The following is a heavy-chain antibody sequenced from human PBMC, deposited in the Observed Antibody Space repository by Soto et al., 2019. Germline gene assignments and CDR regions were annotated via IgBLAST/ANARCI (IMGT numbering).Heavy chain of an antibody. CDR3: EKYRRTDAEGYTFDY. J-gene: IGHJ4*02. CDR1: GDSISGYY. V-gene: IGHV4-59*01. D-gene: IGHD2-15*01. Sequence: PSETLSLTCTVSGDSISGYYWSWLRQPPGRGLEWIGYIYYSGSTNYNPSLKGRVSMSVDTSKNQFSLKLTSVTAADTAVYFCEKYRRTDAEGYTFDYWGQGALVTVSS. CDR2: IYYSGST.